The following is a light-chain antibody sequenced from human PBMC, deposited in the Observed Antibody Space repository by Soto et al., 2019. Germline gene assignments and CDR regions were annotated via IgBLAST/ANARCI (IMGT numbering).Light chain of an antibody. CDR3: AAWDDSLNGWV. CDR2: TND. Sequence: QSVLTQPPSESGTPGQRVTISCSGSSSNIGSNTVNWYRQLPGTAPKVLMYTNDQRPSGVPDRFSGSKSGTSASLAISGLQSEDEADYYCAAWDDSLNGWVFGGGTQLTVL. J-gene: IGLJ3*02. CDR1: SSNIGSNT. V-gene: IGLV1-44*01.